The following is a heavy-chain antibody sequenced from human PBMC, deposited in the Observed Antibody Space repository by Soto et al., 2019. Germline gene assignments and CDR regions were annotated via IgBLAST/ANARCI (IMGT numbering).Heavy chain of an antibody. CDR2: ISGSGRNT. D-gene: IGHD6-19*01. CDR3: AKGPTSILAVAGTLDY. CDR1: GFTFSSYA. V-gene: IGHV3-23*01. Sequence: PGGSLRLSCAASGFTFSSYAMGWVRQAPGKGPEWVSSISGSGRNTHYADSVKGRFTISRDNSKNTLYLQVNSLRAEDTAVYYCAKGPTSILAVAGTLDYWGQGTLVTVSS. J-gene: IGHJ4*02.